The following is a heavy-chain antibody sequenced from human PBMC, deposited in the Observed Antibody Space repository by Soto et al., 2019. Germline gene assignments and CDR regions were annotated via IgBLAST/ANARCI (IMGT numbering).Heavy chain of an antibody. CDR3: ARVSGSYYYGMDV. J-gene: IGHJ6*02. V-gene: IGHV4-4*02. Sequence: VQLQESGPGLVKPSGTLSLTCAVSGGSISSSYWWSWVRQPPGKGLEWIGEIYHSGSTNYNTSLKSRVTISVDKSKTQFSLKVTSVTAADTAVYYCARVSGSYYYGMDVWGQGTTVTVSS. CDR2: IYHSGST. CDR1: GGSISSSYW.